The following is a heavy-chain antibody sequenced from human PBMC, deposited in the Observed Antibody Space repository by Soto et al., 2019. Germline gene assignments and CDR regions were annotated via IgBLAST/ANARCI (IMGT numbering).Heavy chain of an antibody. CDR3: AVAVAGPTAIGY. D-gene: IGHD6-19*01. CDR2: IKRDGSST. CDR1: GFTFSSYW. V-gene: IGHV3-74*01. Sequence: EVQLAESGGGLVQPGGSLRLSCAASGFTFSSYWMHWVRQAPGKGLVWVSRIKRDGSSTSYADSVKGRFTISRDNAKTTLYLQMNSLRAEDTAVYYCAVAVAGPTAIGYWGQGTLVTVSS. J-gene: IGHJ4*02.